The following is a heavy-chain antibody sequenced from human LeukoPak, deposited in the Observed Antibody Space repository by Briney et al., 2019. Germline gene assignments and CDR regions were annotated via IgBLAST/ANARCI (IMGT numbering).Heavy chain of an antibody. CDR3: ATSYDILIGYFGS. Sequence: GGSLRLSCAASGFTFSSYSMNWVRQAPGKGLEWASSISSSSSYIYYADSVKGRFTISRDNAKNLLYLYMNSLRAEDTAVYYCATSYDILIGYFGSWGQGTLVTVSS. D-gene: IGHD3-9*01. CDR1: GFTFSSYS. J-gene: IGHJ4*02. CDR2: ISSSSSYI. V-gene: IGHV3-21*01.